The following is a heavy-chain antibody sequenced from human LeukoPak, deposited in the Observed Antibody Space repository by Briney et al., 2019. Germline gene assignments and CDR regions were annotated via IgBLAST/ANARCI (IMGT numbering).Heavy chain of an antibody. CDR2: INHSGST. D-gene: IGHD3-3*01. V-gene: IGHV4-34*01. CDR1: GGSFSGYY. J-gene: IGHJ4*02. Sequence: SETLSLTCAVYGGSFSGYYWSWIRQPPGKGLEWIGEINHSGSTNYNPSLKSRVTISVDTSKNQFSLKLSSVTAADTAVYYCARGASLRFLEWLSPDFDYWGQGTLVTVSS. CDR3: ARGASLRFLEWLSPDFDY.